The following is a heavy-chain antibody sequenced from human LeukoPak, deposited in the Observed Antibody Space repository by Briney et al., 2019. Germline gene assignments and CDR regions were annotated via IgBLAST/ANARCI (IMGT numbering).Heavy chain of an antibody. J-gene: IGHJ4*02. Sequence: GGSLRLSCAASGFTFDDYAMHWVRPAPGKGLEWVSGISWNSGSIGYADSVKGRFTISRDNAKNSLYLQMNSLRAEDTALYYCAKDFYVWGQGTLVTVSS. V-gene: IGHV3-9*01. CDR1: GFTFDDYA. CDR2: ISWNSGSI. D-gene: IGHD3-10*02. CDR3: AKDFYV.